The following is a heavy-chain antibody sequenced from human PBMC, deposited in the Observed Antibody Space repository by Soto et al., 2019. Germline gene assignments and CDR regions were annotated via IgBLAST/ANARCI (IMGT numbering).Heavy chain of an antibody. CDR1: GFTFSSYA. J-gene: IGHJ3*02. CDR2: ISYDGSNK. Sequence: PGESLKLSCAASGFTFSSYAMHWVRQAPGKGLEWVAVISYDGSNKYYADSVKGRFTISRDNSKNTLYLQMNSLRAEDTAVYYCARDRGVTRGYAFDIWGQGTMVTVSS. D-gene: IGHD3-10*01. V-gene: IGHV3-30-3*01. CDR3: ARDRGVTRGYAFDI.